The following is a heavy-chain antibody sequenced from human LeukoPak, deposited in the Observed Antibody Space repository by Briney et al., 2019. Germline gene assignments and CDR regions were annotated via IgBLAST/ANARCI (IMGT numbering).Heavy chain of an antibody. CDR2: IIPIFGTA. V-gene: IGHV1-69*13. J-gene: IGHJ6*02. CDR1: GGTFSSYA. CDR3: ARDDNTGVLPAYYGMDV. Sequence: SVKVSCKASGGTFSSYAISWVRQAPGQGPEWMGGIIPIFGTANYAQKFQGRVTITADESTSTAYMELSSLRSEDTAVYYCARDDNTGVLPAYYGMDVWGQGTTVTVSS. D-gene: IGHD1-14*01.